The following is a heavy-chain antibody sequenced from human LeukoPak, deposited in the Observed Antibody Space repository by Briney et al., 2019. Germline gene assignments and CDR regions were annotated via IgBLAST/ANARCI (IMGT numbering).Heavy chain of an antibody. CDR1: GFTFSSYS. CDR2: ISSSSSYI. D-gene: IGHD3-22*01. J-gene: IGHJ4*02. Sequence: GGSLRLSCAASGFTFSSYSMNWVRQAPGKGLEGGSSISSSSSYIYYADSVKGRFTISRDNAKNSLYLQMNSLRAEDTAVYYCAGDYYDSSGYFGYWGQGTLVTVSS. CDR3: AGDYYDSSGYFGY. V-gene: IGHV3-21*01.